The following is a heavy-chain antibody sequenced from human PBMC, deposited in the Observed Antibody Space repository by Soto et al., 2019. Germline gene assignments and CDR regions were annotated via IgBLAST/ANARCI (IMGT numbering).Heavy chain of an antibody. V-gene: IGHV3-30*18. CDR2: ISYDGSNK. D-gene: IGHD3-10*01. Sequence: QVQLVESGGGVVQPGRSLRLSCAASGFTFSSYGMHWVRQAPGKGLEWVAVISYDGSNKYYADSVKGRFTIPRDNSKNTLYLQMNSLRAEDTAVYYCAKDRYGSGSYCGYWGQGTLVTVSS. CDR3: AKDRYGSGSYCGY. CDR1: GFTFSSYG. J-gene: IGHJ4*02.